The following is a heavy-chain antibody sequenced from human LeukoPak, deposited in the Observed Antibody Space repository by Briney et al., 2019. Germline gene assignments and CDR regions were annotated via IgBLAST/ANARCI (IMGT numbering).Heavy chain of an antibody. CDR1: GFTFSSYE. J-gene: IGHJ4*02. CDR2: ISTSGSTV. Sequence: GGSLRLSCAASGFTFSSYEMNWVRQAPGKGLEWVSYISTSGSTVYYADSMKGRFTISRESAKNSLYLQMNSLRAEDTAVYYCARETDSTLFDYWGQGTLVIVSA. CDR3: ARETDSTLFDY. D-gene: IGHD2-2*01. V-gene: IGHV3-48*03.